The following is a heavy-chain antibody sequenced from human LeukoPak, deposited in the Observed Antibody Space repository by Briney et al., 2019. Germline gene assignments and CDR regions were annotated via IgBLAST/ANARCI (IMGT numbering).Heavy chain of an antibody. CDR3: ARGGVDTAMARVYFDY. J-gene: IGHJ4*02. D-gene: IGHD5-18*01. CDR2: INAGNGNT. Sequence: GASVKVSCKASGYTFTSYDINWVRQATGQGLEWMGWINAGNGNTKYSQEFQDRVTITRDTSASTAYMELSSLRSEDMAVYYCARGGVDTAMARVYFDYWGQGTLVTVSS. V-gene: IGHV1-3*03. CDR1: GYTFTSYD.